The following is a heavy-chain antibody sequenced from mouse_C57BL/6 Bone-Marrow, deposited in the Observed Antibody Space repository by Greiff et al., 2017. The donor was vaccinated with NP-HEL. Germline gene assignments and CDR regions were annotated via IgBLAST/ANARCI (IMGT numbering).Heavy chain of an antibody. J-gene: IGHJ4*01. CDR3: ARYYGKGGPDAMDY. CDR1: GFTFSSYG. Sequence: VQLKESGGDLVKPGGSLKLSCAASGFTFSSYGMSWVRQTPDKRLEWVATISSGGSYTYYPDSVKGRFTISRDNAKNTLYLQMSSLKSEDTAMYYCARYYGKGGPDAMDYWGQGTSVTVSS. D-gene: IGHD1-1*02. V-gene: IGHV5-6*01. CDR2: ISSGGSYT.